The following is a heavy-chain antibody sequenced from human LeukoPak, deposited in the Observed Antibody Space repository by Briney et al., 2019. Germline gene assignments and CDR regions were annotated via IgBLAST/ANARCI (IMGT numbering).Heavy chain of an antibody. CDR2: MNPNSGNT. Sequence: ASVKVSCKASGYTFTNYDINWVRQATGQGLEWMGWMNPNSGNTGYAQKFQGRVTFTRNTSISTAYMELSSLRSEDTAVYYCARTPVLRYFDWLFGGVDWFDPWGQGTLVTVSS. CDR1: GYTFTNYD. V-gene: IGHV1-8*03. D-gene: IGHD3-9*01. CDR3: ARTPVLRYFDWLFGGVDWFDP. J-gene: IGHJ5*02.